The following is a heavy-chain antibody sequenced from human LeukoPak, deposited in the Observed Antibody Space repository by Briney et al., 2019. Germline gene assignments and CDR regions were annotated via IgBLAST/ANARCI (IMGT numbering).Heavy chain of an antibody. CDR3: ARVSGYDSWYYFDY. Sequence: SETLSLTCTVSGSSISSYYWSWIRQPPGKGLEWIGYIYYSGSTNYNPSLKSRVTISVDMSKNQFSLKLTSVTAADTAVYYCARVSGYDSWYYFDYWGQGTLVTVSS. D-gene: IGHD6-13*01. J-gene: IGHJ4*02. CDR2: IYYSGST. V-gene: IGHV4-59*01. CDR1: GSSISSYY.